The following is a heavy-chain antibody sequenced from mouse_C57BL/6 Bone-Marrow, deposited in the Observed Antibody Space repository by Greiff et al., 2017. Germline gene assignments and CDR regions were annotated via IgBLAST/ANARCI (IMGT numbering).Heavy chain of an antibody. Sequence: VQLQQSGAELVKPGASVKMSCKASGYTFTSYWITWVKQRPGQGLERIGDIYPGSGSTNYNEKFKSKATLTVDTSSSTAYMQLSSLTSEDSAVYYCARSYYSRDYWGQGTTRTVSS. D-gene: IGHD2-12*01. CDR2: IYPGSGST. V-gene: IGHV1-55*01. CDR3: ARSYYSRDY. J-gene: IGHJ2*01. CDR1: GYTFTSYW.